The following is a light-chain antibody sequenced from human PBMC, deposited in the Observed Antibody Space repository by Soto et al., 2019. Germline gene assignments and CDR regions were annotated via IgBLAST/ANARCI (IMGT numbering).Light chain of an antibody. CDR2: DVN. Sequence: QSALTQPRSVSGSPGQSVTISCTGTNSDVAGYNYVSWYQQHPGKAPKLIIYDVNERPSGVPDRFSGSKSGYTASLTISGLQTEDEADYYCCSFAGRYTDVFGTGTKVTVL. CDR3: CSFAGRYTDV. J-gene: IGLJ1*01. CDR1: NSDVAGYNY. V-gene: IGLV2-11*01.